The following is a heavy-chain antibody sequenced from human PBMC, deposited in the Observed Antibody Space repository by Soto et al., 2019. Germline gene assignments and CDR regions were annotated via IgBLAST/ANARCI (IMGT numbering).Heavy chain of an antibody. Sequence: QLQLQESGPGLVKPSETLSLSCTVSGGSISSSNWYWSWIRQPPGKGLEWIGSISYSGSTYYNPSLKSRLTVSVDTSKNHFSLKLNSVTAADTAVYYCARLGTYDGMDVWGQGTKVTVSS. CDR2: ISYSGST. CDR3: ARLGTYDGMDV. CDR1: GGSISSSNWY. D-gene: IGHD1-1*01. V-gene: IGHV4-39*02. J-gene: IGHJ6*02.